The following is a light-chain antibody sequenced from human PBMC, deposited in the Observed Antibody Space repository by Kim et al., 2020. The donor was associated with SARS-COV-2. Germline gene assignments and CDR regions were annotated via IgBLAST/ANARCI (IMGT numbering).Light chain of an antibody. J-gene: IGKJ1*01. CDR3: LQDYTYPQT. Sequence: VADGDRITSTCRESHGIGNDLGWHKQKLATAPKILIYAASSLHSGDPSRFSGSGSDTNLTLTISSLKHEDFATYLCLQDYTYPQTFGPGTKVDIK. CDR1: HGIGND. CDR2: AAS. V-gene: IGKV1-6*01.